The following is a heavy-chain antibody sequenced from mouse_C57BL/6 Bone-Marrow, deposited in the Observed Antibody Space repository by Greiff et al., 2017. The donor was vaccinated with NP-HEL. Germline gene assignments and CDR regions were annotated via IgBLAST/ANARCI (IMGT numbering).Heavy chain of an antibody. Sequence: EVQLVESGAELVKPGASVKLSCTASGFNIKDYYMHWVKQRTEQGLEWIGRIDPEDGETKYAPKFQGKATITADTSSNTAYLQLSSLTSEDTAVYYCANYYGSSYGYFDYWGQGTTLTVSS. D-gene: IGHD1-1*01. CDR3: ANYYGSSYGYFDY. J-gene: IGHJ2*01. CDR2: IDPEDGET. CDR1: GFNIKDYY. V-gene: IGHV14-2*01.